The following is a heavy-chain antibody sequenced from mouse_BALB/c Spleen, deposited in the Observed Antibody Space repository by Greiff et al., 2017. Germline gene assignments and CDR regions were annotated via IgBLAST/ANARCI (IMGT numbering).Heavy chain of an antibody. J-gene: IGHJ2*01. CDR3: ARDGGNCYGSRYYFDY. CDR2: IRNKANGYTT. V-gene: IGHV7-3*02. CDR1: GFTFTDYY. Sequence: EVQGVESGGGLVQPGGSLRLSCATSGFTFTDYYMSWVRQPPGKALEWLGFIRNKANGYTTEYSASVKGRFTISRDNSQSILYLQMNTLRAEDSATYDCARDGGNCYGSRYYFDYWGQGTTLTVSS. D-gene: IGHD1-1*01.